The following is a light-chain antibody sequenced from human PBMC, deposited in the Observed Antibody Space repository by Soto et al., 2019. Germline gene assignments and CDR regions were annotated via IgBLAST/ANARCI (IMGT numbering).Light chain of an antibody. CDR1: QTLHRN. CDR2: NAS. CDR3: QQYNMLPRT. J-gene: IGKJ4*01. Sequence: EIVLTQSSATVSLSPGERATLSCRASQTLHRNLAWYQQKPGQAPRLLIYNASTRATGVPARFSGSGSGTDFTLTISSLQSEDFAVFYCQQYNMLPRTFGGGTKVEIK. V-gene: IGKV3-15*01.